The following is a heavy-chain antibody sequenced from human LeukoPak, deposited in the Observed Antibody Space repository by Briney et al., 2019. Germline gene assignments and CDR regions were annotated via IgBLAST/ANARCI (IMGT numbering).Heavy chain of an antibody. CDR1: GVSISSYY. Sequence: SETLSLTCTVSGVSISSYYWSWLRQPPGKGLEGLGYIYYSGSTYYNPSLKSRVTISVATSKNQLSLTLSSVTTADSAVYYCSRDRVLGSGSYYYYYYYGMDVWGQGATVTASS. CDR2: IYYSGST. V-gene: IGHV4-59*01. D-gene: IGHD1-26*01. CDR3: SRDRVLGSGSYYYYYYYGMDV. J-gene: IGHJ6*02.